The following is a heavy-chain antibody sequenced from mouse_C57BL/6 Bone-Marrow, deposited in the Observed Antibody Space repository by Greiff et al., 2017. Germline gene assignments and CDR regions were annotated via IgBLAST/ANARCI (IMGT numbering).Heavy chain of an antibody. J-gene: IGHJ4*01. CDR3: ARGAAITTVVATDGFGY. D-gene: IGHD1-1*01. CDR2: IDPSDSET. CDR1: GYTFTSYW. V-gene: IGHV1-52*01. Sequence: VQLQQPGAELVRPGSSVKLSCKASGYTFTSYWMHWVKQRPIQGLEWIGNIDPSDSETHYNQKFKDKATLTVDTSSSTAYMQLISLTSEDSAVYYCARGAAITTVVATDGFGYWGQGTSVTVSS.